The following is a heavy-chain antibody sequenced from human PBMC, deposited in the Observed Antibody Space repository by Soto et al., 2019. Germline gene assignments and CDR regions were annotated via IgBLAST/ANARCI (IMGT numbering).Heavy chain of an antibody. J-gene: IGHJ6*02. D-gene: IGHD3-9*01. CDR3: ARDLYDILTGYPVAWYYYGMDV. CDR2: IWYDGSNK. V-gene: IGHV3-33*01. CDR1: GFTFSSYG. Sequence: PGGSLRLSCAASGFTFSSYGMHWVRQAPGKGLEWVAVIWYDGSNKYYAGSVKGRFTISRDNSKNTLYLQMNSLRAEDTAVYYCARDLYDILTGYPVAWYYYGMDVWGQGTTVTVSS.